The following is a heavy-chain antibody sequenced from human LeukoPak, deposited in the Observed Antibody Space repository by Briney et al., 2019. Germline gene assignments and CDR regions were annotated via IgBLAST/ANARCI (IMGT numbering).Heavy chain of an antibody. CDR1: GDSVSTESAA. CDR3: AREVDSTLDY. Sequence: SQTLSLTCAISGDSVSTESAAWNWIRQSPSRGLEWLGRTYYRSKWYKDYSVSEKSRITINPDTSENQLSLQLNSVTPEDTAVYYCAREVDSTLDYWGQGTLVTVSS. CDR2: TYYRSKWYK. J-gene: IGHJ4*02. V-gene: IGHV6-1*01. D-gene: IGHD5-12*01.